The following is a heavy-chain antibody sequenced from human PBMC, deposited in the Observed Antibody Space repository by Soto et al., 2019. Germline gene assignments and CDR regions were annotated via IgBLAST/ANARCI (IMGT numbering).Heavy chain of an antibody. V-gene: IGHV3-72*01. CDR3: ARDGGKGAYFDY. CDR2: IRKQANSYTT. Sequence: EVQLVESGGGLVQPGGSQILSCAASGFTFSDHYMDWVRQAPGKGLEWVGRIRKQANSYTTDYAASGKGRFTISRDESKDSLYLPMNSLKTEDTAIYYCARDGGKGAYFDYWGHGTLATVSS. D-gene: IGHD1-26*01. J-gene: IGHJ4*01. CDR1: GFTFSDHY.